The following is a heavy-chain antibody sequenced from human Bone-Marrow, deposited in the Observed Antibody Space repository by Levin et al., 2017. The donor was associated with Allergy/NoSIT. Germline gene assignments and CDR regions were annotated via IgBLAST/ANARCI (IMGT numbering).Heavy chain of an antibody. CDR3: AREDEESYSFHY. V-gene: IGHV4-31*03. J-gene: IGHJ4*02. D-gene: IGHD3-10*01. CDR1: GGSIRSAGYY. Sequence: KSSETLSLTCTVSGGSIRSAGYYWSWIRQRPGKGLEWIGYIFYNGNTFYNPSLKSRLMMSIDTSKNHFSLNLRSVTAADTAVYYCAREDEESYSFHYWGQGTLVTVSS. CDR2: IFYNGNT.